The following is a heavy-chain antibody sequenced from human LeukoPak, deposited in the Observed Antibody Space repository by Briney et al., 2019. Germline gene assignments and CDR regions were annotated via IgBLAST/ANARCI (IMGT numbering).Heavy chain of an antibody. V-gene: IGHV4-39*01. CDR3: ARLGDSSGYFVY. CDR2: IYYSGST. CDR1: GGSISSSSYY. Sequence: SETLSLTCTVSGGSISSSSYYWGGIRQPPGKGLEWIGSIYYSGSTYYNPSLKSRVTISVDTSKNQFSLKLSSVTAADTAVYYCARLGDSSGYFVYWXQGTLVTVSX. J-gene: IGHJ4*02. D-gene: IGHD3-22*01.